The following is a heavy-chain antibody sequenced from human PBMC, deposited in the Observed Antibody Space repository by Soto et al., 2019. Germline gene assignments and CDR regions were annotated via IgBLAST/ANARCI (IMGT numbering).Heavy chain of an antibody. J-gene: IGHJ4*02. D-gene: IGHD3-10*02. CDR1: VFIFSNNG. Sequence: GGSLRLSCVGSVFIFSNNGMHWVRQTPGKGLEWVAFMSYDGSDTFYADSVKGRFTISRDNSKNTLFLHMSNLRAEDTAMHYCTIVRVADSALDHWGQGTLVTVSS. CDR2: MSYDGSDT. V-gene: IGHV3-30*02. CDR3: TIVRVADSALDH.